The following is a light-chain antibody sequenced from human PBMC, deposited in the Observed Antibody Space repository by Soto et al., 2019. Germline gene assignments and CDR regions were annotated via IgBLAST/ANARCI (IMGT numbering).Light chain of an antibody. J-gene: IGKJ5*01. CDR3: MQSIQLPIT. CDR2: EVS. CDR1: QSLHHSDEKPY. Sequence: DIVMIQTLLSLSVTPGQAASISCKSSQSLHHSDEKPYLHWYLQKPGPPPQLLIYEVSNRFSGVPDRFSGSGSGTDFTLNISRVEAEDVGVYYCMQSIQLPITFGQGTRLEIK. V-gene: IGKV2D-29*01.